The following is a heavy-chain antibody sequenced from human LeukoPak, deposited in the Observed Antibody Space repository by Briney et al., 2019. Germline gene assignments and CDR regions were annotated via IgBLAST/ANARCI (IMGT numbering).Heavy chain of an antibody. J-gene: IGHJ4*02. CDR1: GYSFTSYW. CDR3: ASRLYYYGSGSYDYFDY. CDR2: IIPIFGTA. V-gene: IGHV1-69*05. Sequence: KISCKGSGYSFTSYWIGWVRQAPGQGLEWMGGIIPIFGTANYAQKFQGRVTITTDESTSTAYMELSSLRSEDTAVYYCASRLYYYGSGSYDYFDYWGQGTLVTVSS. D-gene: IGHD3-10*01.